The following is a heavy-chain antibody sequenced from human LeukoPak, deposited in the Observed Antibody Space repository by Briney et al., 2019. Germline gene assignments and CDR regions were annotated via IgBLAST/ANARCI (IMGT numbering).Heavy chain of an antibody. CDR3: ARGHGDYGGNYFDY. Sequence: SETLSLTCAVYGGSFSGYYWSWIRQPPGKGLEWIGEINHSGSTNYNPSLKSRVTISVDTSKNQFSLKLSSATAADTAVYYCARGHGDYGGNYFDYWGQGTLVTVSS. CDR1: GGSFSGYY. CDR2: INHSGST. J-gene: IGHJ4*02. V-gene: IGHV4-34*01. D-gene: IGHD4-17*01.